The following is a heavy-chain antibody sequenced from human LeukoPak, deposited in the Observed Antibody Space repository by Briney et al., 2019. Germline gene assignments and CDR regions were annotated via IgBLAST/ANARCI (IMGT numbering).Heavy chain of an antibody. Sequence: PGGSLRLSCAASGFIFSSYGMSWVRQAPGKGLEWVSAISGSGGSTYYADSVKGRFTISRDNSKNTLYLQMNTLRAEDTAVYYCAKAVQNRLLIDLDYWGQGTLVTVSS. CDR3: AKAVQNRLLIDLDY. CDR1: GFIFSSYG. J-gene: IGHJ4*02. V-gene: IGHV3-23*01. D-gene: IGHD3-9*01. CDR2: ISGSGGST.